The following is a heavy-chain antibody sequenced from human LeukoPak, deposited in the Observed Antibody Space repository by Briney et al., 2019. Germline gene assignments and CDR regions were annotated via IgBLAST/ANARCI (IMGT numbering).Heavy chain of an antibody. Sequence: GGSLRLSCAASGFTFSNFAMSWVRPAPGKGLEWVSRITGSGGNKYYADSVKGRFTISRDNSKNTLYLQMNSLRAEDTAVYYCAKEEYPYFDNWGQGTPVTVSS. CDR3: AKEEYPYFDN. D-gene: IGHD6-6*01. J-gene: IGHJ4*02. V-gene: IGHV3-23*01. CDR1: GFTFSNFA. CDR2: ITGSGGNK.